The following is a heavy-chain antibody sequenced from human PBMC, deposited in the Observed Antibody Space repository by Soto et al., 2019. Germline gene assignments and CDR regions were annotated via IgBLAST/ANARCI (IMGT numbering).Heavy chain of an antibody. CDR3: ARGPYGDYVFGY. D-gene: IGHD4-17*01. V-gene: IGHV4-39*02. CDR1: GGSISSSSYY. J-gene: IGHJ4*02. CDR2: IYYSGST. Sequence: NPSETLSLTCTVSGGSISSSSYYCGWIRQPPGKGLEWIGSIYYSGSTYYNPSLKSRVTIAVDTSKNQFSLKLSSVTAADTAVYYCARGPYGDYVFGYWGQGTLVTVCS.